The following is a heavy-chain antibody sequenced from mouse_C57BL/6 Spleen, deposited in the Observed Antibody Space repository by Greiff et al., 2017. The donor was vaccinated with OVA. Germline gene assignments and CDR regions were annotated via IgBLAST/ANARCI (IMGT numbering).Heavy chain of an antibody. Sequence: VKLQQSGAELARPGASVKMSCKASGYTFTSYTMHWVKQRPGQGLEWIGYINPSSGYTKYNQKFKDKATLTADKSSSTAYMQLSSLTSEDSAVYYCASHGDRDAMDYWGQGTSVTVSS. CDR3: ASHGDRDAMDY. CDR1: GYTFTSYT. J-gene: IGHJ4*01. D-gene: IGHD1-2*01. V-gene: IGHV1-4*01. CDR2: INPSSGYT.